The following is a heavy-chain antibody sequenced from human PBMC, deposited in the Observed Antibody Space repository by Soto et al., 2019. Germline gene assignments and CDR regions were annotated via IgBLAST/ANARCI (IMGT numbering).Heavy chain of an antibody. CDR2: ISYDGSNK. V-gene: IGHV3-30*18. CDR1: GFTFSSYG. Sequence: QVQLVESGGGVVQPGRSLRLSCAASGFTFSSYGMHWVRQAPGKGLEWVAVISYDGSNKYYADSVKGRFTISRDNSKNAMYPQMNSMRGVDTAVYYCAKDNSHVAATQPYCDYGMEVWGQGTTVTVSS. D-gene: IGHD2-15*01. CDR3: AKDNSHVAATQPYCDYGMEV. J-gene: IGHJ6*02.